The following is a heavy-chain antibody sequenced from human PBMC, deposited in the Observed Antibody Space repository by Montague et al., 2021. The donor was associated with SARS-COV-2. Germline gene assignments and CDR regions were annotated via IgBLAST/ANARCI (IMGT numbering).Heavy chain of an antibody. Sequence: SETLSLTCTVSGVSITAYYWSWIRQPPGKGLECVGDVFYNKGTNFNPSLKSRVAISVDTSKNQFSLRLTSVTAADTAFYYCVRQPQYYGLNGPQDFWDQGTLVNVSS. CDR3: VRQPQYYGLNGPQDF. CDR1: GVSITAYY. CDR2: VFYNKGT. D-gene: IGHD3/OR15-3a*01. V-gene: IGHV4-59*08. J-gene: IGHJ4*02.